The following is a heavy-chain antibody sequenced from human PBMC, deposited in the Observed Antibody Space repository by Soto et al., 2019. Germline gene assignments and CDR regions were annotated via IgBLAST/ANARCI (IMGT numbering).Heavy chain of an antibody. CDR2: TNGDGSTT. CDR3: ARSREGYNLVADY. D-gene: IGHD5-12*01. V-gene: IGHV3-74*01. J-gene: IGHJ4*02. CDR1: GFIFSGYW. Sequence: EVQLVESGGGLVQPGWSLRLSCAASGFIFSGYWMNWVRQAPGRGLVWVSRTNGDGSTTSYADSVKGRFTISRDNAKNTLYLQMNSLRADDTAVYYWARSREGYNLVADYWGRGTLVPVSS.